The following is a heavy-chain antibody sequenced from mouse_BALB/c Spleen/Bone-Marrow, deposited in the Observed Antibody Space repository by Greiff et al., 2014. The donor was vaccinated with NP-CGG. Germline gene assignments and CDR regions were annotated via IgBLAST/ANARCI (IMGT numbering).Heavy chain of an antibody. CDR1: GYAFSSSW. CDR3: VRGGNYRFDH. Sequence: QVQLKESGPELVKPGASVKISCKASGYAFSSSWMNWVKQRPGQGHEWIGRIYPGDGDTNYNGKFKGKATLTADKSSSTAYMQLSSLTSVDSAVYFCVRGGNYRFDHWGQGTTLTVSS. V-gene: IGHV1-82*01. CDR2: IYPGDGDT. J-gene: IGHJ2*01. D-gene: IGHD2-1*01.